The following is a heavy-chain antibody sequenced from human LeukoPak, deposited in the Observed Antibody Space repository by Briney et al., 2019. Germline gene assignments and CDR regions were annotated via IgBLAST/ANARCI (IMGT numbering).Heavy chain of an antibody. J-gene: IGHJ5*02. CDR3: AREPYYYDSSGYYSPSGWFDP. CDR1: GYTFTSYG. V-gene: IGHV1-18*01. D-gene: IGHD3-22*01. CDR2: ISAYNGNT. Sequence: ASVKVSCKASGYTFTSYGISWVRQAPGQGLEWMGWISAYNGNTNYARKLQGRVTMTTDTSTSTAYMELRSLRSDDTAVYYCAREPYYYDSSGYYSPSGWFDPWGQGTLVTVSS.